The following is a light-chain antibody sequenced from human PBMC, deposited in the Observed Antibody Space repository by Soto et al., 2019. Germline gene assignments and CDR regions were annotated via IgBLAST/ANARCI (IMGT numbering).Light chain of an antibody. CDR1: QDVSTS. V-gene: IGKV3D-11*01. Sequence: MLTQSPATLSLSPGDRAILSCRASQDVSTSLGWYQQKPGQAPRLLIYDASNRATGIPDRFSGSGSVTYFSLTIISLEPEDFAGYYCLHRASWRSFGQVTKLEIK. J-gene: IGKJ2*01. CDR3: LHRASWRS. CDR2: DAS.